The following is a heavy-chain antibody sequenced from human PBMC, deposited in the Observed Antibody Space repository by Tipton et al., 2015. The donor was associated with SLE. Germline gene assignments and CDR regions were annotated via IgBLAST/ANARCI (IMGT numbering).Heavy chain of an antibody. D-gene: IGHD6-19*01. CDR2: IYYGGST. CDR3: ARHFRDSGWYYFDN. Sequence: TLSLTCAVSGYSISSGYYWGWIRQSPGKGLEWIGTIYYGGSTYYNPSLMSRVAISVDTSKNQFPLKLSSVTAADTAVYYCARHFRDSGWYYFDNWGQGTLVTVSS. V-gene: IGHV4-38-2*01. CDR1: GYSISSGYY. J-gene: IGHJ4*02.